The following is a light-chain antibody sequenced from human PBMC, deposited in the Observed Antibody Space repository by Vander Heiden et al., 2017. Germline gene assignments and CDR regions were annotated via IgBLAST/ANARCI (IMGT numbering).Light chain of an antibody. Sequence: DIQMTQSPSILSAPVGDRVTITCRASQSISSSLAWYQQKPGNAPKLLIYEASTLQSGVPSRFSGRASGTEFTLTISGLQPDDFATYYCQQYNPYATFGQGTKVEIK. CDR1: QSISSS. CDR3: QQYNPYAT. CDR2: EAS. J-gene: IGKJ1*01. V-gene: IGKV1-5*03.